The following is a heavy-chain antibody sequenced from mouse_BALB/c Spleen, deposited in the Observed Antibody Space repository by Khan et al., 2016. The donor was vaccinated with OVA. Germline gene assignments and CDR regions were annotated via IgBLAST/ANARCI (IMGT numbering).Heavy chain of an antibody. CDR2: INTHSGVP. V-gene: IGHV9-4*02. Sequence: QIQLVQSGPELKKPGETVRISCKASGYTFTTAGIQWVQKMPGKGLKWIGWINTHSGVPKYAEDFKGRFAFSLEISVHTAYLQITNLKNEATAKSFWARGGAAYYRNVGGDMEYWGQGTSVTVSS. CDR3: ARGGAAYYRNVGGDMEY. J-gene: IGHJ4*01. D-gene: IGHD2-5*01. CDR1: GYTFTTAG.